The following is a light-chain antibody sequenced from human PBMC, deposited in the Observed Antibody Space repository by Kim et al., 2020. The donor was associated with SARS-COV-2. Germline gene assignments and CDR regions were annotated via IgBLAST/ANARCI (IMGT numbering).Light chain of an antibody. CDR3: QVWDSSSDHKV. CDR1: NIGSKS. CDR2: YDS. Sequence: APGKAASITCGGNNIGSKSVHWYQQKPGQAPVLVIYYDSDRPSGIPERFSGSNSGNTATLTISRVEAGDEADYYCQVWDSSSDHKVFGGGTQLTVL. V-gene: IGLV3-21*04. J-gene: IGLJ3*02.